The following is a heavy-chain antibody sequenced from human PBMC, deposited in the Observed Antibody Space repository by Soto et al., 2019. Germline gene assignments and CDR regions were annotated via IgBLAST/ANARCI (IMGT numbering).Heavy chain of an antibody. D-gene: IGHD3-3*01. Sequence: PSENLELTSTVSGGSISSYYWSWIRQPAGKGLEWIGRIYTSGSTNYNPSLKSRVTMSVDTSKNQFSLKLSSVTAADTTVYYCARVWRDCSGYYLQFDYWDQGSLVTVSS. CDR1: GGSISSYY. CDR3: ARVWRDCSGYYLQFDY. J-gene: IGHJ4*02. V-gene: IGHV4-4*07. CDR2: IYTSGST.